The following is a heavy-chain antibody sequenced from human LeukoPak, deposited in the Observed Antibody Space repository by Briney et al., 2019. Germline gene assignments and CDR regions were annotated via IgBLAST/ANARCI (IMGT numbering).Heavy chain of an antibody. CDR2: IYRDGDT. J-gene: IGHJ6*02. CDR1: GFTVSSNY. Sequence: GGSLRLSCAASGFTVSSNYMSWVRQAPGKGLEWVSVIYRDGDTYYADSVKGRFTISRDNSKNTLYLQMDSLRVEDTAVYYCARGTQNYYYYGLDVWGQGTTDTVSS. V-gene: IGHV3-66*01. CDR3: ARGTQNYYYYGLDV.